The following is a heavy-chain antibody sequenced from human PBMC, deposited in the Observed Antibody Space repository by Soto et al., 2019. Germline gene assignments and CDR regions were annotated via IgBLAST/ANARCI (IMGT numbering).Heavy chain of an antibody. J-gene: IGHJ4*01. CDR2: TYYRSKWYY. Sequence: SQTLSLTCAITGDSVSSTSAGWSWVRQSPSRGLEWLGRTYYRSKWYYEYAVSVRGRITINPDTSKNQYSLQLNSVTPEDTAVYFCARGEQYSGRIFDYGGQGTLVTVSS. V-gene: IGHV6-1*01. CDR1: GDSVSSTSAG. D-gene: IGHD1-26*01. CDR3: ARGEQYSGRIFDY.